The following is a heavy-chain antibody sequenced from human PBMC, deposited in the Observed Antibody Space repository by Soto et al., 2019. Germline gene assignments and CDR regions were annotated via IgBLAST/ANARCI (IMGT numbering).Heavy chain of an antibody. V-gene: IGHV1-3*05. CDR1: GYTFTSYA. D-gene: IGHD2-21*02. CDR3: ARSIVVVTALDY. CDR2: INACNGNT. J-gene: IGHJ4*02. Sequence: QVQLVQSGAEEKKPGASVKVSCKASGYTFTSYAMHWVRQAPGQRLEWRGWINACNGNTKYSQKFQGRVTITSDTSASTAYMELSRLRSEDTAVYYCARSIVVVTALDYWGQGTLVTVAS.